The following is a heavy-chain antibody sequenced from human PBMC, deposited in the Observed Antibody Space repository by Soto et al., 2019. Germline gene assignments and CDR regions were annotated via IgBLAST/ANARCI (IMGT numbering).Heavy chain of an antibody. CDR2: ISGRSEAI. J-gene: IGHJ6*02. CDR1: GFTLSNYH. CDR3: GRDGGMGYDMDV. D-gene: IGHD3-16*01. Sequence: EEQLVESGGGLVQPGGSLRLTCAASGFTLSNYHMDWVRQAPGQGLEWVAYISGRSEAIYYAASVKGRFTVSRDNARNSLHLQISSLIEGDRAGYYCGRDGGMGYDMDVWGQWTTVTVSS. V-gene: IGHV3-48*02.